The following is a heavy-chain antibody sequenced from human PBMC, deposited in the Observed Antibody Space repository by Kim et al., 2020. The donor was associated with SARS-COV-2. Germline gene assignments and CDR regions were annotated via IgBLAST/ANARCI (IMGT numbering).Heavy chain of an antibody. CDR2: IYHSGST. V-gene: IGHV4-4*02. Sequence: SETLSLTCAVSGGSISSSNWWSWVRQPPGKGLEWIGEIYHSGSTNYNPSLKSRVTISVDKSKNQFSLKLSSVTAADTAVYYCARVQRNSSGWYSPFDYWGQGTLVTVSS. CDR3: ARVQRNSSGWYSPFDY. D-gene: IGHD6-19*01. CDR1: GGSISSSNW. J-gene: IGHJ4*02.